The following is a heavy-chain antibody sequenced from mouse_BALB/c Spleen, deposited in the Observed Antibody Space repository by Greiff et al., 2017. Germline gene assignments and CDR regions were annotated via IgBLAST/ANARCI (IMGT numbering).Heavy chain of an antibody. D-gene: IGHD2-10*02. Sequence: VQLQQSGAELVRPGTSVKKSCKVSGYTFANYWIGWVKQRPGHGLEWIGDIYPGDGVTNYNEKFKGKATMTVDKSSSTAYMELARLTSEDSAIYYCARSRDLLVWYYFDYWGQGTTLTVSS. V-gene: IGHV1S11*01. CDR1: GYTFANYW. CDR2: IYPGDGVT. CDR3: ARSRDLLVWYYFDY. J-gene: IGHJ2*01.